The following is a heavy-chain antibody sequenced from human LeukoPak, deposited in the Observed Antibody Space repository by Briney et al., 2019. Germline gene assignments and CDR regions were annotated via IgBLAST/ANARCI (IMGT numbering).Heavy chain of an antibody. J-gene: IGHJ3*02. V-gene: IGHV3-9*01. D-gene: IGHD1-26*01. CDR2: ISWNSDSI. CDR1: GFTFDDYA. CDR3: AKDDSGSYSAFDI. Sequence: GGSVRLSCAASGFTFDDYAMHWVRQAPGKGLEWASGISWNSDSIRYADSVKGRFTISRDNAKNSLYLQMNSLRAEDTALYYCAKDDSGSYSAFDIWGQGTMVTVSS.